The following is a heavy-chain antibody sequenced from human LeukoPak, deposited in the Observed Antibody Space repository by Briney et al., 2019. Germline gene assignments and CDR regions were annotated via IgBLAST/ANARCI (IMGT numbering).Heavy chain of an antibody. D-gene: IGHD5-12*01. J-gene: IGHJ3*02. V-gene: IGHV3-7*01. CDR3: ARDSVRGRPLVAFDI. CDR2: IKYDASEQ. Sequence: PGGSLRLSCAASGFSFSNYWMNWVRQAPGKGLEWVANIKYDASEQYYVDSVKGRFTISRDNAKNSLYLQMNILRAEDTAVYYCARDSVRGRPLVAFDIWGQGTIVTVSS. CDR1: GFSFSNYW.